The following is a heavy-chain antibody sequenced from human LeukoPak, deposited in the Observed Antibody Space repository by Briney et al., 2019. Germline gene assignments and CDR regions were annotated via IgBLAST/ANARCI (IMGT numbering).Heavy chain of an antibody. J-gene: IGHJ4*02. V-gene: IGHV4-59*01. Sequence: PSETLSLTCSVSRCSISTYYWSWIRQPPGKGLEWIGFVFYSGTTNSNPSVKSRVSMSVDMSKNHLSLELTSVTAADSAVYYCARSRSSSPYYFDTWGQGTLATVSS. D-gene: IGHD6-19*01. CDR1: RCSISTYY. CDR3: ARSRSSSPYYFDT. CDR2: VFYSGTT.